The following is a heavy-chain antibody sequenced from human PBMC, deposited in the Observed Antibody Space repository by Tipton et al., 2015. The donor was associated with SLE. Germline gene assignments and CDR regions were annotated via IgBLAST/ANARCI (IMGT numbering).Heavy chain of an antibody. V-gene: IGHV4-59*12. Sequence: TLSLTCTVSGGSISNYYWSWIRQPPGKGLEWIGYMYDSGSTTYNPSLKSRVTISVDASKNQFSLKLSSVTAADTAVYYCARDCGGSDAFDIWGQGTMVTVSS. CDR2: MYDSGST. CDR1: GGSISNYY. J-gene: IGHJ3*02. CDR3: ARDCGGSDAFDI. D-gene: IGHD2-21*01.